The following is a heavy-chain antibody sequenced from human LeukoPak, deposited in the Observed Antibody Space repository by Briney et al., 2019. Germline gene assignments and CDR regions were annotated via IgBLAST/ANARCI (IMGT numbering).Heavy chain of an antibody. CDR2: IIPILGIA. D-gene: IGHD1-26*01. V-gene: IGHV1-69*04. CDR1: GYTFTSYT. J-gene: IGHJ4*02. Sequence: SVKVPCKASGYTFTSYTISWVRQAPGQGLEWMGRIIPILGIANYAQKLQGKVTITADKSTSTAYMELSSLRSEDTAVYYCARDPMWEGSAYWGQGTLVTVSS. CDR3: ARDPMWEGSAY.